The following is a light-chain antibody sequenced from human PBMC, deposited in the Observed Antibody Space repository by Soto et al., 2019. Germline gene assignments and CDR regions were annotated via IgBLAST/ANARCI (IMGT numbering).Light chain of an antibody. CDR1: QSVSIS. CDR2: DAS. J-gene: IGKJ5*01. V-gene: IGKV3-11*01. CDR3: QQRSNWPPEIT. Sequence: EIVLAHSPATLSLSPCERATLSRSAGQSVSISLAWYQQKPGQAPRLLIYDASNRATGVPARFSGSGSGTDFTLTVSSLEPEDFALYYCQQRSNWPPEITFGQGTRLEIK.